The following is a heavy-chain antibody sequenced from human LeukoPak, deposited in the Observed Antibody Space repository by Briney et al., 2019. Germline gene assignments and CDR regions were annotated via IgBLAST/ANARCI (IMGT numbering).Heavy chain of an antibody. V-gene: IGHV3-30*18. J-gene: IGHJ4*02. D-gene: IGHD3-22*01. Sequence: GGSLRLSCAASGFTFSSYGMHWVRQAPGKGLEWVAVISYDGSNKYYADSVKGRFTISRDNSKNTLYLQMNSLRAEDTAVYYCAKDLYYDSSGYYPDYWGQGTLVTVSS. CDR3: AKDLYYDSSGYYPDY. CDR2: ISYDGSNK. CDR1: GFTFSSYG.